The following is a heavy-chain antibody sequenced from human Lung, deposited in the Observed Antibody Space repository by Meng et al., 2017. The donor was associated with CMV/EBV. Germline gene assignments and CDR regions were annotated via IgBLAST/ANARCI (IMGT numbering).Heavy chain of an antibody. CDR3: ARDSSGYAKSFYDYYGLDV. CDR2: ISGYNGDT. CDR1: GYTFTSHG. Sequence: ASVXVSXKASGYTFTSHGMSWVRQAPGQGLEWMGWISGYNGDTNYAQKLQGRVTMTTDTSTTTAYMELRSLRSDDTAVYYCARDSSGYAKSFYDYYGLDVWXQGTTVTVSS. V-gene: IGHV1-18*01. J-gene: IGHJ6*02. D-gene: IGHD2-2*01.